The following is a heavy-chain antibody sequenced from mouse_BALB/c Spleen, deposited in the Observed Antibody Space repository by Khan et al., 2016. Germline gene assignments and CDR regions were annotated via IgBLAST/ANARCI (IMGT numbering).Heavy chain of an antibody. CDR2: IWTGGGT. Sequence: QVQLKESGPGLVAPSQSLSITCTVSGFSLTSYDISWIRQPPGKGLEWLGIIWTGGGTNYNSAFMSSLSISKDNYKSQVFLKMNSLQTDDTAIYXCVRNYVSSGRNFDYWGQGTTLTVSS. CDR3: VRNYVSSGRNFDY. V-gene: IGHV2-9-2*01. J-gene: IGHJ2*01. CDR1: GFSLTSYD. D-gene: IGHD1-1*01.